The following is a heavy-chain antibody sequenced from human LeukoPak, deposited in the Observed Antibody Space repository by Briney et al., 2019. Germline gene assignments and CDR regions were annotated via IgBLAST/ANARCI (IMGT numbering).Heavy chain of an antibody. J-gene: IGHJ5*02. CDR3: ARKASDP. Sequence: PSETLSLTCTVSGGSIISSIYSWGWIRQPPGKGLEWIGSIYSSGSTYYNPSLKSRVTISVDTSKNQFSLKLSSVTAADTAVYYCARKASDPWGQGTLVTVSS. CDR2: IYSSGST. V-gene: IGHV4-39*01. CDR1: GGSIISSIYS.